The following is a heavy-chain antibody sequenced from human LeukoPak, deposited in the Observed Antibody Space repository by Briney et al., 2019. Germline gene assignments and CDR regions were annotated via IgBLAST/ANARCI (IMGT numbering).Heavy chain of an antibody. J-gene: IGHJ6*03. CDR1: GFTFSSYW. D-gene: IGHD3-9*01. CDR3: ARDLTDYYYYYYMDV. CDR2: IKKDGSEK. Sequence: GGSLRLSCAASGFTFSSYWMSWVRQAPGKGLEWVANIKKDGSEKYYVDSVKGRFTISRDNAKNSLYLQMNSLRAEDTAVYYCARDLTDYYYYYYMDVWGKGTTATISS. V-gene: IGHV3-7*01.